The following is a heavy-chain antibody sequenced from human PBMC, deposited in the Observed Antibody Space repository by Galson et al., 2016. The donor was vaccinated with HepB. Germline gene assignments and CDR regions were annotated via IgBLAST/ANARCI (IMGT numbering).Heavy chain of an antibody. CDR3: ARHRVERDNSLLTFDY. CDR2: VSKTGST. V-gene: IGHV4-59*08. D-gene: IGHD1-20*01. Sequence: SETLSLTCTVSGASISSYYWSWIRQTPGKGLEWIGYVSKTGSTRYRPSLWSRVSLSVDTSKNQFSLNLSFATAADTALHYCARHRVERDNSLLTFDYWGQGALVTVSS. CDR1: GASISSYY. J-gene: IGHJ4*02.